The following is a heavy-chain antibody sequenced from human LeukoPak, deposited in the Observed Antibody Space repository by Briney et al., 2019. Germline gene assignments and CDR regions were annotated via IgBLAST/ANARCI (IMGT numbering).Heavy chain of an antibody. CDR2: ICPDGTVT. CDR1: GFIFSTYC. CDR3: VRDFRSADY. J-gene: IGHJ4*02. Sequence: GGSLRLSCAASGFIFSTYCMHWVRQAPGKGPMWVSRICPDGTVTNYADSVKARSIISRDNARNTVYLQMNSLRVEDTAVYYCVRDFRSADYWGQGTLVTVSS. V-gene: IGHV3-74*01.